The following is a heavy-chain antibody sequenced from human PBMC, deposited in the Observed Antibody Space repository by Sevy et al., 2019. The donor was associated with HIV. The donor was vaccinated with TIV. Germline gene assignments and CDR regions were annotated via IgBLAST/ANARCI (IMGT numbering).Heavy chain of an antibody. CDR3: AREGSIAAAGNAEYFQH. J-gene: IGHJ1*01. V-gene: IGHV3-30-3*01. CDR2: ISYDGSNK. D-gene: IGHD6-13*01. CDR1: GFTFSSYA. Sequence: RGSLRLSCAASGFTFSSYAMHWVRQAPGKGLEWVAVISYDGSNKYYADSVKGRFTISRDNSKNTLYLQMNSLRAEDTAVYYCAREGSIAAAGNAEYFQHWGQGTLVTVSS.